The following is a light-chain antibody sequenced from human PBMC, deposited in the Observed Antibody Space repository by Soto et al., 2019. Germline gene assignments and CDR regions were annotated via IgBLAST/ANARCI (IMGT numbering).Light chain of an antibody. CDR1: SYNF. CDR3: FSYAGSNYV. CDR2: EGT. V-gene: IGLV2-23*01. J-gene: IGLJ1*01. Sequence: SYNFVSWYQQYQVKVPKLMIYEGTKRPSGASNRFYGSKSANTASLTISGLQAEDEADYYCFSYAGSNYVFGKGKKLTVL.